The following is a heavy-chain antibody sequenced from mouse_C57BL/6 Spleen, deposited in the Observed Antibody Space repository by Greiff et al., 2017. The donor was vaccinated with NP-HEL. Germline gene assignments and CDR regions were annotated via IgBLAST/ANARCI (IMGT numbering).Heavy chain of an antibody. V-gene: IGHV1-82*01. CDR1: GYAFSSSW. J-gene: IGHJ2*01. CDR2: IYPGDGDT. Sequence: VQVVESGPELVKPGASVKISCKASGYAFSSSWMNWVKQRPGKGLEWIGRIYPGDGDTNYNGKFKGKATLTADKSSSTAYMQLSSLTSEDSAVYFCARAYGSHYFDYWGQGTTLTVSS. D-gene: IGHD1-1*01. CDR3: ARAYGSHYFDY.